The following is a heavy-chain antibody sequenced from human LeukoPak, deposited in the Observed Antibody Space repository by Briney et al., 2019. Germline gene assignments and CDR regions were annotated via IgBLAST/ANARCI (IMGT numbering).Heavy chain of an antibody. J-gene: IGHJ3*02. CDR1: GYSFTNYW. CDR2: IFPADSDT. CDR3: ARARGTYANDAFDI. D-gene: IGHD1-26*01. V-gene: IGHV5-51*01. Sequence: GESLKISRKGSGYSFTNYWIGWVRQMPGKGLEWMGIIFPADSDTRYSPSFQGQVTISADKSISTAYLHWSSLRSSDTAMYYCARARGTYANDAFDIWGQGTMVTVSP.